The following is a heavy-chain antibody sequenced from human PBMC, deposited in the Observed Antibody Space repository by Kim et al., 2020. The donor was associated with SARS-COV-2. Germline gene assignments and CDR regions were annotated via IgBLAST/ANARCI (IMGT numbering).Heavy chain of an antibody. CDR1: GGSISSGSYY. CDR2: IYTSGST. Sequence: SETLSLTCTVSGGSISSGSYYWSWIRQPAGKGLEWIGRIYTSGSTNYNPSLKSRVTISVDTSKNQFSLKLSSVTAADTAVYYCAGTWELLRWFDPWGQGTLVTVSS. CDR3: AGTWELLRWFDP. J-gene: IGHJ5*02. V-gene: IGHV4-61*02. D-gene: IGHD1-26*01.